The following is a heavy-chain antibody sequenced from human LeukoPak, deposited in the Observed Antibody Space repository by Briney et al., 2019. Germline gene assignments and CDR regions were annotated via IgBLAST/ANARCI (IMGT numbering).Heavy chain of an antibody. CDR3: ARAGCGANCYYYNHFGLGWFDP. V-gene: IGHV1-46*01. Sequence: GSVKVSCKACGYTFTRYYMHWVRQAPGQGLEGMGLINPRGGSTSYAQKFQGRVTMTMDTSTSTVYTELSSLRSEDTAVYYCARAGCGANCYYYNHFGLGWFDPWGQGTLVTVSS. D-gene: IGHD2-21*02. J-gene: IGHJ5*02. CDR2: INPRGGST. CDR1: GYTFTRYY.